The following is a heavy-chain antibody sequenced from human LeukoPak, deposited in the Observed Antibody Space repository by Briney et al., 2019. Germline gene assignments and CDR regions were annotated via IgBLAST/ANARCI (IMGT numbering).Heavy chain of an antibody. V-gene: IGHV3-7*01. Sequence: GGSLRLSCAAYGLTFSSYWMSWVRQAPGKGLEWVANIKQDGSEKYYVDSVKGRFTISRDNAKNSLYLQMNSLRAEDTAVYYCASELINYDSSQFDYWGQGTLVTVSS. CDR2: IKQDGSEK. D-gene: IGHD3-22*01. CDR3: ASELINYDSSQFDY. CDR1: GLTFSSYW. J-gene: IGHJ4*02.